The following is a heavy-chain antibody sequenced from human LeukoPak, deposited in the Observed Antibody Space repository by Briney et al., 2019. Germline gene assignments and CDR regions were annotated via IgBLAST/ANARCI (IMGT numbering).Heavy chain of an antibody. CDR1: GLTFSNAW. J-gene: IGHJ5*02. Sequence: GGSLRLSCAASGLTFSNAWVSWVRQAPGKGLEWVGRIKSKTDGGTTDYAAPVKGRFTISRDDSKNTLYLQMNSLKTEDTAVYYCARDPISPINSGGWFDPWGQGTLVTVSS. CDR2: IKSKTDGGTT. V-gene: IGHV3-15*01. D-gene: IGHD4-23*01. CDR3: ARDPISPINSGGWFDP.